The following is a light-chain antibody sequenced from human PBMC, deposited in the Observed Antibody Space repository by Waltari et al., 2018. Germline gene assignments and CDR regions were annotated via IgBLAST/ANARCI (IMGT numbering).Light chain of an antibody. CDR3: QQSYTLPYT. J-gene: IGKJ2*01. CDR2: DAS. Sequence: LKLFQHKPGKAPRVLVSDASNLQNGVPSRFSGRGSGTEFTLAISRLQPEDFATYYCQQSYTLPYTFGQGTQLDI. V-gene: IGKV1-39*01.